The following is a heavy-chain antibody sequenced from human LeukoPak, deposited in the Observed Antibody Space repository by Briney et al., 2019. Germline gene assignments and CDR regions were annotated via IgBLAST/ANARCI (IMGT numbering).Heavy chain of an antibody. CDR2: ISYDGSNK. J-gene: IGHJ6*03. CDR3: ARDKSIVGGIGAYYYYYYMDV. D-gene: IGHD1-26*01. V-gene: IGHV3-30*04. CDR1: GFTFSSYA. Sequence: PGGSLRLSCAASGFTFSSYAMHWVRQAPGKGLEWVAVISYDGSNKYYADSVKGRFTISRDNSKNTLYLQMNSLRAEDTAVYYCARDKSIVGGIGAYYYYYYMDVWGKGTTVTVSS.